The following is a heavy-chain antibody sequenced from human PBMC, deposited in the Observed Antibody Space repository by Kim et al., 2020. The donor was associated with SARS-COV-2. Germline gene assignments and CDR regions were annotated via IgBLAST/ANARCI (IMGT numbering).Heavy chain of an antibody. CDR2: IIPIFGTA. CDR3: ARVNYYDSSGGVGGRFFDY. Sequence: SVKVSCKASGGTFSSYAISWVRQAPGQGLEWMGGIIPIFGTANYAQKFQGRVTITADESTSTAYMELSSLRSEDTAVYYCARVNYYDSSGGVGGRFFDYWGQGTLVTVSS. V-gene: IGHV1-69*13. D-gene: IGHD3-22*01. CDR1: GGTFSSYA. J-gene: IGHJ4*02.